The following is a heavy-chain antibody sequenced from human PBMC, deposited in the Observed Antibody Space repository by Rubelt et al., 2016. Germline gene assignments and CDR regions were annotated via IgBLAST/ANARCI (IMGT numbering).Heavy chain of an antibody. CDR3: ATRHGGH. CDR2: INSEGETT. J-gene: IGHJ4*02. CDR1: GFTFSHFR. Sequence: EVRLVESGGGLVQPGGSLRLSCAATGFTFSHFRMHWVRQVPGKGLVWVSRINSEGETTSYADSVRGRFTMSRDNTKSSRYLQMSSLRAEDTAVYYCATRHGGHWGQGSLVTVSS. D-gene: IGHD3-10*01. V-gene: IGHV3-74*01.